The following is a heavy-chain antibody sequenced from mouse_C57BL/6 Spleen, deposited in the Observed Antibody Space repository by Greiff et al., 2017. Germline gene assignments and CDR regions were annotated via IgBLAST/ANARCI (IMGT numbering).Heavy chain of an antibody. CDR2: INPNNGGT. J-gene: IGHJ4*01. CDR3: ARGGYDDDARDY. D-gene: IGHD2-4*01. Sequence: EVQLQQSGPELVKPGASVKISCKASGYTFTDYYMNWVKQSHGQSLEWIGDINPNNGGTSYNQKFKGKATLTVDKSSSTAYMELRSLTSEDSAVYYCARGGYDDDARDYWGQGTSVTVSS. CDR1: GYTFTDYY. V-gene: IGHV1-26*01.